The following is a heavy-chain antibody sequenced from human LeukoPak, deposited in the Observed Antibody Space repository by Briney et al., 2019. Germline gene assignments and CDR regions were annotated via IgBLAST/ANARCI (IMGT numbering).Heavy chain of an antibody. CDR1: GYSISSGYY. CDR3: ARRAGGYSHPYDY. CDR2: IYHSGST. J-gene: IGHJ4*02. Sequence: SETLSLTCTVSGYSISSGYYWGWIRQPPGKGLEWIGSIYHSGSTYYNPSLRSRVTISLDTSKNQFSLKLSSVTAADTAVYYCARRAGGYSHPYDYWGQGILVTVSS. D-gene: IGHD4-23*01. V-gene: IGHV4-38-2*02.